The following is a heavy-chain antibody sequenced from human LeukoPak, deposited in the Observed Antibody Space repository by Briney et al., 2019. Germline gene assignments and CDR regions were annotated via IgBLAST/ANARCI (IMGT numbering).Heavy chain of an antibody. J-gene: IGHJ4*02. CDR3: AREAYCGGDCYSGTDY. Sequence: SETLSLTCAVYGGSFSGYYWSWIRQPPGKGLEWIGEINHSGSTNYNPSLKSRVTISVDTSKNQFSLKLSSVTAADTAVYYCAREAYCGGDCYSGTDYWGQGTLVTVSS. V-gene: IGHV4-34*01. CDR1: GGSFSGYY. CDR2: INHSGST. D-gene: IGHD2-21*02.